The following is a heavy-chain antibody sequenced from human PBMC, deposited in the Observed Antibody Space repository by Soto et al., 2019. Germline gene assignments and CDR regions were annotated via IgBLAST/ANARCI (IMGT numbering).Heavy chain of an antibody. D-gene: IGHD2-21*01. CDR1: GGSSSGFYG. V-gene: IGHV4-4*02. CDR3: ASLPPRLVVVFTEMPT. CDR2: IYHSGIT. J-gene: IGHJ5*02. Sequence: PSETLPLTCAVAGGSSSGFYGRTWVHQTPGKGLQWIGEIYHSGITNYNPSLRSRVSMSVDKSNNEFSLSLTSVTAADTAVYFCASLPPRLVVVFTEMPTWGQGILVTVSS.